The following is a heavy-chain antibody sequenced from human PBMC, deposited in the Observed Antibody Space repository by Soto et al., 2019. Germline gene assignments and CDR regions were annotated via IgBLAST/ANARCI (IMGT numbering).Heavy chain of an antibody. CDR1: GGAISAFY. V-gene: IGHV4-4*07. CDR3: ARSPSTSTIGTFDI. CDR2: IYAGGHS. Sequence: SETLSLTCTVSGGAISAFYWNWIRQSAGKGLEWIGRIYAGGHSNYNPSLENRVSMSVDTSKHQFSLKLNSVTAADTAVYYCARSPSTSTIGTFDIWGQGTMVTVSS. J-gene: IGHJ3*02. D-gene: IGHD6-6*01.